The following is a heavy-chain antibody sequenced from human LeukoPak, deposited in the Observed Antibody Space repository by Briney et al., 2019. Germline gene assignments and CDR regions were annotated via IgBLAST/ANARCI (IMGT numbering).Heavy chain of an antibody. CDR2: MQHSGSA. V-gene: IGHV4-30-2*01. CDR1: GGSISSNNYF. Sequence: SETLSLTCTVSGGSISSNNYFWSWVRQPPGKGLEFIGYMQHSGSAYYNPSLKSRVTISVDRPKNQFSLNLNSVTAADTAIYYCAREVNVAAPGTDDAFDIGGQGTMVTVSS. J-gene: IGHJ3*02. CDR3: AREVNVAAPGTDDAFDI. D-gene: IGHD6-13*01.